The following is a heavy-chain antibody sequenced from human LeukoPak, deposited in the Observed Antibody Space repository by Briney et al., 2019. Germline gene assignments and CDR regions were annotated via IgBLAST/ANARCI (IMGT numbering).Heavy chain of an antibody. D-gene: IGHD2-15*01. CDR1: GFTFSTYA. CDR3: ARVGYCSGGSCYNGDYGMDV. Sequence: KAGGSLRLSCAASGFTFSTYAMSWVRQAPGKGLEWVSSISSSSSYIYYADSVKGRFTISRDNAKNSLYLQMNSLRAEDTAVYYCARVGYCSGGSCYNGDYGMDVWGQGTTVTVSS. CDR2: ISSSSSYI. V-gene: IGHV3-21*01. J-gene: IGHJ6*02.